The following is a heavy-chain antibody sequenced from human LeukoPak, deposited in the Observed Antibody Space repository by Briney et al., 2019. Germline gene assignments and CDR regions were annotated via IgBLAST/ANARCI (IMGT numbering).Heavy chain of an antibody. V-gene: IGHV3-23*01. Sequence: SGGSLRLSCAASGFTFSSYAMSWVRQAPGKGLEWVSTVSGSGGSTYDADSVKGRFTISRDNSKNTLYLQLNSLRAEDTAVYYCAKQKYTSGRDYFDYWGQGTLVTVSS. CDR1: GFTFSSYA. CDR2: VSGSGGST. CDR3: AKQKYTSGRDYFDY. D-gene: IGHD6-19*01. J-gene: IGHJ4*02.